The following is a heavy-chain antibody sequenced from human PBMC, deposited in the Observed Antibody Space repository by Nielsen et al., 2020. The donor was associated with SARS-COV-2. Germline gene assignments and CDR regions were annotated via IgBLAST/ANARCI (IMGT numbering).Heavy chain of an antibody. CDR1: GYSFTSYW. Sequence: GESLKISCKGSGYSFTSYWISWVRQMPGKGLEWMGRIDPSDSYTNYSPSFQGHVTISADKSISTAYLQWSSLKASDTAMYYCARRLGGSWALDYWGQGTLVTVSS. D-gene: IGHD1-26*01. J-gene: IGHJ4*02. CDR2: IDPSDSYT. CDR3: ARRLGGSWALDY. V-gene: IGHV5-10-1*01.